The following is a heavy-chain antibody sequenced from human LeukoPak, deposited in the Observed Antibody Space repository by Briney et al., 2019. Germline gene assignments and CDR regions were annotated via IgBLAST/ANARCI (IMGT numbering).Heavy chain of an antibody. CDR2: IYYSGST. V-gene: IGHV4-39*01. D-gene: IGHD6-19*01. CDR1: GGSISSRSYY. CDR3: ARHLDSSGWPKSFDY. Sequence: PSETLSLTCTVSGGSISSRSYYWGWIRQPPGTGLEWLGSIYYSGSTYYNPSLKSRVTISVDTSKNQFSLKLSSVTAADTAVYYCARHLDSSGWPKSFDYWGQGTLVTVSS. J-gene: IGHJ4*02.